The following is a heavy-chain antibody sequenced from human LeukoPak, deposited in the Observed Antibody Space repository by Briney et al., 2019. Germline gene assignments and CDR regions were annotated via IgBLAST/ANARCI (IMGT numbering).Heavy chain of an antibody. J-gene: IGHJ4*02. Sequence: GGSLRLSCAASGFTFRNYAMHWVRQAPGKGLEWVAFISYDGSNRYYADSVKGRFTISRDNSKNTLYLQMNSLRAEDTAVYYCAKIGSTVVTWGQGTLVTVSS. CDR1: GFTFRNYA. CDR2: ISYDGSNR. D-gene: IGHD4-23*01. CDR3: AKIGSTVVT. V-gene: IGHV3-30-3*02.